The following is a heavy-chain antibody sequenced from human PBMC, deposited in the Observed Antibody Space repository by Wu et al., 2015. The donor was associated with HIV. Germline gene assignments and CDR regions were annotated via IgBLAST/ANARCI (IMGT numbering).Heavy chain of an antibody. J-gene: IGHJ3*02. CDR3: ARGGDAYNWNFEGGVFDI. D-gene: IGHD1-7*01. CDR2: INPNSGFT. Sequence: QVQLVQSGPEVRKPGASVKVSCKASQYTFTAFYIHWVRQAPGQGLEWMGWINPNSGFTHFAQRFQGRVTVTRDTSIDTVDMEVSRLRSDDTAIYFCARGGDAYNWNFEGGVFDIWGQGTMVTVSS. CDR1: QYTFTAFY. V-gene: IGHV1-2*02.